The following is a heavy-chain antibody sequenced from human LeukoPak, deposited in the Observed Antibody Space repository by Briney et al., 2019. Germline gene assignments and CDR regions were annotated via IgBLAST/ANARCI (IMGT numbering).Heavy chain of an antibody. CDR1: GVTPSSDA. Sequence: PGGSLRLSCAPSGVTPSSDAMSSVPEAPGKGLEWVSGISGSGGSTDYADSVKGRFTISRDNSKNTLHLQMNSLRVEDTAVYYCAKDYFVSVSRRGNWFDPWGQGTLVTVSS. J-gene: IGHJ5*02. D-gene: IGHD2-2*01. CDR3: AKDYFVSVSRRGNWFDP. CDR2: ISGSGGST. V-gene: IGHV3-23*01.